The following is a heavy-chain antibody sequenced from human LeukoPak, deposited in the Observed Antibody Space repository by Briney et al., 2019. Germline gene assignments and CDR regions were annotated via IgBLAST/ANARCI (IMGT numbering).Heavy chain of an antibody. Sequence: ASVKVSCKASGGTFSSYAINWVRQATGQGLEWMGWMNPNSGNTGYAQKFQGRVTMTRNTSISTAYMELSSLRSEDTAVYYCARGQGIVVVNDYWGQGTLVTVSS. J-gene: IGHJ4*02. CDR1: GGTFSSYA. V-gene: IGHV1-8*02. D-gene: IGHD3-22*01. CDR3: ARGQGIVVVNDY. CDR2: MNPNSGNT.